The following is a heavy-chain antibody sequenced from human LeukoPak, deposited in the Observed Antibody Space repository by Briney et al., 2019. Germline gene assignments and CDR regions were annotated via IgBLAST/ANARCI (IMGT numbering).Heavy chain of an antibody. CDR1: GGSISTYY. Sequence: PSETLSLTRTVSGGSISTYYWNWIRQPPGKGLEWIGYIYYTGGTKYTSYNPSLKSRVTMSVDSSKNQFSLKLSSVTAADTAVYYCARDEAAARYCYYYGMDVWGQGTTVTVSS. D-gene: IGHD6-13*01. CDR2: IYYTGGT. J-gene: IGHJ6*02. V-gene: IGHV4-59*12. CDR3: ARDEAAARYCYYYGMDV.